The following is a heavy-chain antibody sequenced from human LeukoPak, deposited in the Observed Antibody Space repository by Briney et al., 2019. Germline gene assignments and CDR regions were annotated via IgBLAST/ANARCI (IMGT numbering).Heavy chain of an antibody. CDR3: ARGHPYYYDSSGSDASDI. CDR1: GYTFTSYD. D-gene: IGHD3-22*01. Sequence: ASVKVSCKASGYTFTSYDINWVRQATGQGLEWMGWMNPNSGNTGYAQKFQGRVTMTRNTSISTAYMELSSLRSEDTAVYYCARGHPYYYDSSGSDASDIWGQGTMVTVSS. CDR2: MNPNSGNT. V-gene: IGHV1-8*01. J-gene: IGHJ3*02.